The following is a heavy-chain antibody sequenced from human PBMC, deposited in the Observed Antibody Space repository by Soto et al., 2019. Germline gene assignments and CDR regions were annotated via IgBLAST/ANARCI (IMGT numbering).Heavy chain of an antibody. CDR2: IYYSGST. CDR3: VRVGMIGTVLGSWFDP. Sequence: SETLSLTCTVSGGSISSYYWSWIRQPPGKGLEWIGYIYYSGSTNYNPSLKSRVTMSVDTSKNHFSLNLRSVTAADTAFYYCVRVGMIGTVLGSWFDPWGQGTLVTVSS. D-gene: IGHD2-21*01. CDR1: GGSISSYY. J-gene: IGHJ5*02. V-gene: IGHV4-59*12.